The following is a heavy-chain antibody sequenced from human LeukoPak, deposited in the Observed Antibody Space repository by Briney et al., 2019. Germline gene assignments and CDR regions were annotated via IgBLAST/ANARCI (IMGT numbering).Heavy chain of an antibody. CDR2: IKQDGSEK. CDR3: ASGLLFNGDYFDY. J-gene: IGHJ4*02. V-gene: IGHV3-7*05. CDR1: GFTFSSYW. Sequence: GGPRRLSCAASGFTFSSYWMSWGRQAPGKGLEWVANIKQDGSEKYYVDSVKGRFTISRDNAKNSLYLQMNSLRAEDTAVYYCASGLLFNGDYFDYWGQGTLVTVSS. D-gene: IGHD4-17*01.